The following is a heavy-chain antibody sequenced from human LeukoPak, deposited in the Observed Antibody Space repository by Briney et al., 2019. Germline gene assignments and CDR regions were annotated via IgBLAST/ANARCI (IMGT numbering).Heavy chain of an antibody. CDR2: ISPNSGST. V-gene: IGHV1-2*04. CDR1: GYTFTGYY. D-gene: IGHD3-9*01. CDR3: ARGYFDYYFDY. J-gene: IGHJ4*02. Sequence: ASVKVSCKASGYTFTGYYMHWVRQAPGQGLEWMGWISPNSGSTKYAQKFQGWVTMTRDTSISTAYMELTTLRSDDTAVYYCARGYFDYYFDYWGRGTLVTVSS.